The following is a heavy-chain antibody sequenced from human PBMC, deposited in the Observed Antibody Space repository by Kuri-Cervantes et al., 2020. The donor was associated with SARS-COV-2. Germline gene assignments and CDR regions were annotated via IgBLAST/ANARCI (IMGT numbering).Heavy chain of an antibody. Sequence: GESLKISCAASGFTFSNYGMTWVRQAPGRGLEWVSAISGYGGSTLYADSVKGRFTVSRDNSKNTLYLQMNSLRAEDTAVYYCAKDTYYYGSGRSRFYGMDVWDQGTTVTVSS. D-gene: IGHD3-10*01. CDR3: AKDTYYYGSGRSRFYGMDV. CDR1: GFTFSNYG. CDR2: ISGYGGST. V-gene: IGHV3-23*01. J-gene: IGHJ6*02.